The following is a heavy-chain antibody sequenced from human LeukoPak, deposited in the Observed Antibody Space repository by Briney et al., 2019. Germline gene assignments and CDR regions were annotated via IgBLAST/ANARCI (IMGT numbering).Heavy chain of an antibody. CDR2: IIPILGIA. V-gene: IGHV1-69*04. CDR3: ARGLDDSSGYYPRSYYYYGMDV. D-gene: IGHD3-22*01. Sequence: SVKVSCKASGGTFSSYAISWVRQAPGQGLEWMGRIIPILGIANYAQKFQGRATITADKSTSTAYMELSSLRSEDTAVYYCARGLDDSSGYYPRSYYYYGMDVWGQGTTVTVSS. CDR1: GGTFSSYA. J-gene: IGHJ6*02.